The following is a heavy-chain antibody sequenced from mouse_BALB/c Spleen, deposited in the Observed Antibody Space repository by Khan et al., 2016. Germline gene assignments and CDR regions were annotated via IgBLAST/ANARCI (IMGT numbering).Heavy chain of an antibody. J-gene: IGHJ2*01. CDR2: ISSYSDNT. CDR1: GYTFTDYP. CDR3: ARGGLRPFDY. Sequence: QVQLKQSGPELVRPGESVKISCKGSGYTFTDYPLHWVKQSHAKTLEWVGVISSYSDNTNYNQKFEDKATMTVDTSSSTAYMQLARLTSDDSAIYYCARGGLRPFDYWGQGTTLTVSS. D-gene: IGHD1-2*01. V-gene: IGHV1S137*01.